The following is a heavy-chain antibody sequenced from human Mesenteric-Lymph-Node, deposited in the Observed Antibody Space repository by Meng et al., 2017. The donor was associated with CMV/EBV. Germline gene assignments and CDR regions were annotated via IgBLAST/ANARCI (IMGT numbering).Heavy chain of an antibody. CDR3: ARGRLPAAGNDFDY. D-gene: IGHD6-13*01. J-gene: IGHJ4*02. V-gene: IGHV3-21*01. CDR1: GFSFSGNS. Sequence: GFSFSGNSMNWGRQAPGTGLGWVSSMSSSSSYIYYAASVKGRFTISRDNAKNSLYLQMNSLRDEDTTVYYCARGRLPAAGNDFDYWGQGTLVTVSS. CDR2: MSSSSSYI.